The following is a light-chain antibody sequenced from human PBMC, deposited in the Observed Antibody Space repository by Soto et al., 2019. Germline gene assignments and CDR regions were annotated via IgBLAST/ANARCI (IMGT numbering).Light chain of an antibody. V-gene: IGLV8-61*01. J-gene: IGLJ1*01. CDR2: STS. Sequence: QTVVTQEPSFSVSPGGTVTLTCGLSSGSVSTDYYPSWYQQTPGQAPRTLIYSTSTRSSGVPDRFSGSILGNKAALTITGAQAYDESDYYCVLYLGSGLSANYVFGTGTKLTVL. CDR3: VLYLGSGLSANYV. CDR1: SGSVSTDYY.